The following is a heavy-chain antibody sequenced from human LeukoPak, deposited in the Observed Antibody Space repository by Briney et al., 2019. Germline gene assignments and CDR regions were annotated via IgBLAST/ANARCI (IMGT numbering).Heavy chain of an antibody. CDR2: ISYDGSEK. Sequence: GGSLRLSCAASGFTFSSYGMHWVRQAPGKGLEWVASISYDGSEKYYGDSVKGRFTISRDDPKNTLYLQVNSLRSEDTAVYYCARGAVGATDGGFDYWGQGTLVTVSS. V-gene: IGHV3-30*03. CDR1: GFTFSSYG. D-gene: IGHD1-26*01. CDR3: ARGAVGATDGGFDY. J-gene: IGHJ4*02.